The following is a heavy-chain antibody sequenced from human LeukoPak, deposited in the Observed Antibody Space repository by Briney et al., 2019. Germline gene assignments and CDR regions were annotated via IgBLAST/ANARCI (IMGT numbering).Heavy chain of an antibody. D-gene: IGHD6-13*01. CDR1: GFTFSSYG. V-gene: IGHV3-33*01. CDR3: AREHKEAAAVRRYFDY. Sequence: SGGSLRLSCAASGFTFSSYGMHWVRQAPGKGLEWVAVIWYDGSNKYYADSVKGRFTISRDNSKNTLYLQMNSLRAEDTAVYYCAREHKEAAAVRRYFDYWGQGTLVTVSS. J-gene: IGHJ4*02. CDR2: IWYDGSNK.